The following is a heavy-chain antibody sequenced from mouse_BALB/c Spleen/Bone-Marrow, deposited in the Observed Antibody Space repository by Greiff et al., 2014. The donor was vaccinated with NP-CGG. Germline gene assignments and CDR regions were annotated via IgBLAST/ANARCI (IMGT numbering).Heavy chain of an antibody. J-gene: IGHJ4*01. CDR3: TRDAMDY. Sequence: VQLQQSGAELVKPGASVKMSCKASGYTFTSYWVHWVRQRPGQGLEWIGVIDPSDSYTSYIQKFKGKATLTVDTSSSTAYMQLGSLTSEDSAVYYCTRDAMDYWGQGTSVTVSS. CDR1: GYTFTSYW. CDR2: IDPSDSYT. V-gene: IGHV1S127*01.